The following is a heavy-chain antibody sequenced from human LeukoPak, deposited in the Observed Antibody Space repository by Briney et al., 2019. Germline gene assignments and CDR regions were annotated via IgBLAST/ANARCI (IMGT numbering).Heavy chain of an antibody. CDR3: TTDLRGGYCRTTSCTVDY. V-gene: IGHV3-15*01. D-gene: IGHD2-2*01. Sequence: GRSLRLSCVASGFTFSKAWMSWVRQAPGKGLEWVARIKSKTDGGTTDYGAPVNGRFTISRDDSKNTLYLQINSLKIEDTAVYYCTTDLRGGYCRTTSCTVDYWGQGTLVTVSS. J-gene: IGHJ4*02. CDR2: IKSKTDGGTT. CDR1: GFTFSKAW.